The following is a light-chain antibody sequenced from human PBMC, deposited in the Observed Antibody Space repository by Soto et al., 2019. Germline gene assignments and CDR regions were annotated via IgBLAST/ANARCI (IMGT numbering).Light chain of an antibody. J-gene: IGKJ5*01. Sequence: DIVMTQSPDSLAVSLGERATINCKSSQSVLYSSNNKNYLAWYQQKPGQPPKLLIYWASTRESGVPDRFSGSGSGTDFTLTISSLQAEDVAVYYCYQYYETRITFGQGTRLEIK. CDR1: QSVLYSSNNKNY. CDR2: WAS. CDR3: YQYYETRIT. V-gene: IGKV4-1*01.